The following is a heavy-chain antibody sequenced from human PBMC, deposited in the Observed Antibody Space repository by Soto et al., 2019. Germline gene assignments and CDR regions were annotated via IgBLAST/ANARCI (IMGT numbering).Heavy chain of an antibody. Sequence: SETLSLTCTVSGGSISSYYWSWIRQPPGKGLEWIGYIYYSGSTNYNPSLKSRVTISVDTSKNQFSLKLSSVTAADTAVYFCARDYRPTYYYDSGGYYPPTYFDSWGQGALVTVLL. CDR2: IYYSGST. CDR1: GGSISSYY. CDR3: ARDYRPTYYYDSGGYYPPTYFDS. V-gene: IGHV4-59*01. J-gene: IGHJ4*02. D-gene: IGHD3-22*01.